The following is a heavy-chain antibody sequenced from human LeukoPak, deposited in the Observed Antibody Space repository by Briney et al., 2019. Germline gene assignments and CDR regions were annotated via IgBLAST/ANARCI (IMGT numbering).Heavy chain of an antibody. J-gene: IGHJ4*02. V-gene: IGHV4-34*01. CDR3: ARGRVLLWFGELPYDY. CDR1: GGSFSGYY. CDR2: INHSGST. Sequence: SETLSLTCAVYGGSFSGYYWSWIRQPPGKGLEWIGEINHSGSTNYNPSLKSRVTISVDTSKNQFSLKLSSVTAADTAVYYRARGRVLLWFGELPYDYWGQGTLVTVSS. D-gene: IGHD3-10*01.